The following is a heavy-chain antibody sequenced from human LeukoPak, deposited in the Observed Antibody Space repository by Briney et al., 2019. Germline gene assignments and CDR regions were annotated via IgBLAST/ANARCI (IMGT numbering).Heavy chain of an antibody. CDR1: GFTFSSYA. D-gene: IGHD6-6*01. V-gene: IGHV3-23*01. J-gene: IGHJ4*02. Sequence: PGGSLRLSCAASGFTFSSYAMSWVRQAPGKGLEWVSAISGSGGSTYYADSVKGRFTISRDNSKNTLYLQMSSLRAEDTAVYYCAKDLYSSSFKFDYWGQGTLVTVSS. CDR2: ISGSGGST. CDR3: AKDLYSSSFKFDY.